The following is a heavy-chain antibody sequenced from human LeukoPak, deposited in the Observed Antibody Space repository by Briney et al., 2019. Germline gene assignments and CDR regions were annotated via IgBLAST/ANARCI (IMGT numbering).Heavy chain of an antibody. CDR1: GVTFSSYG. CDR2: ISNDGSNK. D-gene: IGHD1-7*01. V-gene: IGHV3-30*18. CDR3: AKDLTGVNYCLDQ. J-gene: IGHJ4*02. Sequence: GRSLRLSCAASGVTFSSYGMHWVRQAPGKGLEWVAVISNDGSNKHYADSVKGRFTISRDNSKNTLCLQMNSLRAEDTAVYYCAKDLTGVNYCLDQWGQGTLVTVSS.